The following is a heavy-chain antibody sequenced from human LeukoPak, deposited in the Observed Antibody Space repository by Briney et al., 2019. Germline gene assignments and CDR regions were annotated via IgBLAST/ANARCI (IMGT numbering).Heavy chain of an antibody. CDR1: GFTFSSYS. D-gene: IGHD6-19*01. V-gene: IGHV3-23*01. CDR3: AKDRWGAVASFDY. CDR2: ISGSGGDT. Sequence: GWTVRLSCAASGFTFSSYSMSWVRQAPGKGLAWVSTISGSGGDTYYADSVKGRFNISRDNSKNTLYLQMNSLESEDTAVYYCAKDRWGAVASFDYWGQGTLVTVSS. J-gene: IGHJ4*02.